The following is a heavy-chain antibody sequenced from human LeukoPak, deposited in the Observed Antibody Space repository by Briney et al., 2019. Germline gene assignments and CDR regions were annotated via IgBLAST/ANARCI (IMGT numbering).Heavy chain of an antibody. CDR2: IYYSGST. Sequence: SETLSLTCAVSGGSISSSNWWSWVRQPPGKGLEWIGSIYYSGSTYYNPSLKSRVTISVDTSKNQFSLKLSSVTAADTAVYYCARQGILTGYYPFDYWGQGTLVTVSS. V-gene: IGHV4-39*01. D-gene: IGHD3-9*01. CDR3: ARQGILTGYYPFDY. J-gene: IGHJ4*02. CDR1: GGSISSSNW.